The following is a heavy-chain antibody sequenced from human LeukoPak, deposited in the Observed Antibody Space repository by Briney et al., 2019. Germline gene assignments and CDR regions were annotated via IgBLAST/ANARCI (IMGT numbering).Heavy chain of an antibody. CDR3: ARLENWNDDVYYGMDV. D-gene: IGHD1-1*01. CDR1: GFTFSSYA. V-gene: IGHV3-64*01. Sequence: GGPLTLFCGASGFTFSSYAMQWLRQAPGRGLEYVSAISSNWGSTYYANSVKGRFTISRDNSKNTLYLQMGSLRAEDMAVYYCARLENWNDDVYYGMDVWGQGTTVTVSS. CDR2: ISSNWGST. J-gene: IGHJ6*02.